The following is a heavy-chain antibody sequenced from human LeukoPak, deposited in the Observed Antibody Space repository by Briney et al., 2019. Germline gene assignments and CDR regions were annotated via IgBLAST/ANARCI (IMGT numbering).Heavy chain of an antibody. J-gene: IGHJ4*02. D-gene: IGHD3-3*01. CDR2: IWYDGSNK. Sequence: GGSLRLSCAASGFTFSTYAMSWVRQAPGKGLEWVAVIWYDGSNKYYADSVKGRFTISRDNSKNTLYLQMNSLRAEDTAVYYCARDFWSGSYLDYWGQGTLVTVSS. CDR1: GFTFSTYA. V-gene: IGHV3-33*08. CDR3: ARDFWSGSYLDY.